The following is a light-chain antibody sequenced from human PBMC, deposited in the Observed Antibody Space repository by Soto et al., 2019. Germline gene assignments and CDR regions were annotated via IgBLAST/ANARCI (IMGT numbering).Light chain of an antibody. V-gene: IGKV3-15*01. J-gene: IGKJ2*01. CDR3: QQYNNWPPYT. CDR2: GAS. CDR1: QSVSSN. Sequence: EIVMTQSPATLSVSPWERATLSCRASQSVSSNLAWYQQKPGQAPRLLIYGASTRATGIPVRFSGSGSGTEFTLTVSSLQSEDFAVYYCQQYNNWPPYTFGQGTKLETK.